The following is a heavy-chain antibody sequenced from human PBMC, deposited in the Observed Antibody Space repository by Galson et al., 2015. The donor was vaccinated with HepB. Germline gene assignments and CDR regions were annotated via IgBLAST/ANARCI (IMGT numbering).Heavy chain of an antibody. J-gene: IGHJ4*02. Sequence: SLRLSCAASGFAFSSYGMHWVRQPPGKGLEWVAATSAYDGDNEYYADSVKGRFIISRDNSKKTLFLQMSSLRAEDTAVYYCAKDRHGTQKGDFDYWGQGTLVTVSS. CDR1: GFAFSSYG. V-gene: IGHV3-30*18. CDR3: AKDRHGTQKGDFDY. CDR2: TSAYDGDNE.